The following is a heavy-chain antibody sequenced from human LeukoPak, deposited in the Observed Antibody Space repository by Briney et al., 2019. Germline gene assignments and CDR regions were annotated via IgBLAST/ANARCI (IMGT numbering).Heavy chain of an antibody. D-gene: IGHD1-1*01. CDR1: GFTFSDYY. CDR2: ISSSGSTI. Sequence: TGGSLRLSCAASGFTFSDYYMSWIRQAPGKGLEWVSYISSSGSTIYYADSVKGRFTISRDNAKNPLYLQMNSLRAEDTAVYYCAKIYKYNWNDVSYWGQGTLVTVSS. CDR3: AKIYKYNWNDVSY. V-gene: IGHV3-11*01. J-gene: IGHJ4*02.